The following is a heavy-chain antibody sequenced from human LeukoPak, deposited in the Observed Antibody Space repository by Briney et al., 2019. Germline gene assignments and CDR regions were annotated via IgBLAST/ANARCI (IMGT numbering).Heavy chain of an antibody. V-gene: IGHV3-23*01. D-gene: IGHD1-14*01. CDR3: AKGHSAHGTGFDC. J-gene: IGHJ4*02. Sequence: GGSLRLSCAASGLTFYSFGMSWVRQAPGKGLEWVSGISGSGDTTYYADSVKGRFTISRDNSKNTLYLQMNSLRVEDTAVYYCAKGHSAHGTGFDCWGQGTLVAVSS. CDR1: GLTFYSFG. CDR2: ISGSGDTT.